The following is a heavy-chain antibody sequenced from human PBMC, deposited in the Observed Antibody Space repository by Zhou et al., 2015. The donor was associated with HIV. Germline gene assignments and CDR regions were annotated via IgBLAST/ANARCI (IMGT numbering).Heavy chain of an antibody. D-gene: IGHD3-3*01. CDR2: ISATGHGL. V-gene: IGHV3-23*01. J-gene: IGHJ4*02. CDR1: GFIFDDFA. CDR3: GRGRNGVTAAVDS. Sequence: EVHLSESWGRPGAGRGGSLSLSCAASGFIFDDFAMSWVRHRPGQGLEWISGISATGHGLFYANSVKGRFTVSRDNFRKTLYLQMSSLSVEDTGTYYCGRGRNGVTAAVDSWGQGTLVTVAS.